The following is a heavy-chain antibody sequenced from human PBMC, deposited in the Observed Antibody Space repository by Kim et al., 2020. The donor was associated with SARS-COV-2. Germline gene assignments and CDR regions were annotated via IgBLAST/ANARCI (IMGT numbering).Heavy chain of an antibody. CDR3: ARDPSHYLAYAMDD. J-gene: IGHJ6*02. CDR1: GFTFSDYD. V-gene: IGHV3-11*05. Sequence: GGSLRLSCAASGFTFSDYDMSWIRQAPGKGLEWISYISNSGVNTKNADSVKGRFTISRDNSKNTVYLQMDSLRAEDTAVYFCARDPSHYLAYAMDDWGQG. CDR2: ISNSGVNT. D-gene: IGHD1-26*01.